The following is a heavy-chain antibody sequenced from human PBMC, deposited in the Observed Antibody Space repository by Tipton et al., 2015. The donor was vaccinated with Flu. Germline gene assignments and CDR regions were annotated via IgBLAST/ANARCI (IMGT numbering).Heavy chain of an antibody. CDR1: GGSFSGYY. CDR3: ARRDFSNYVSDPKNWFDP. V-gene: IGHV4-34*12. D-gene: IGHD4-11*01. Sequence: LSLTCAVYGGSFSGYYWGWIRQAPGKGLEWIGNIFHTGNTYSNPSLRSRVTISVEKSKNQFSLRLSSVTAADTAVYYCARRDFSNYVSDPKNWFDPWGQGTLVTVSS. CDR2: IFHTGNT. J-gene: IGHJ5*02.